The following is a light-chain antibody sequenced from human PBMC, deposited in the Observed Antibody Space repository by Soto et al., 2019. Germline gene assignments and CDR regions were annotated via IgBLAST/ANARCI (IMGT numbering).Light chain of an antibody. V-gene: IGKV3-11*01. CDR2: GAS. Sequence: EIVLTQSPATLSLSPGERATLSCRASQSVDSYLVWYQQKPGQAPRLLVFGASNRATGIPARFSGSGSGTDFTLTISSLEPEDSAIYYCQQRNIWPPVTFGQGTRLEIK. CDR1: QSVDSY. CDR3: QQRNIWPPVT. J-gene: IGKJ5*01.